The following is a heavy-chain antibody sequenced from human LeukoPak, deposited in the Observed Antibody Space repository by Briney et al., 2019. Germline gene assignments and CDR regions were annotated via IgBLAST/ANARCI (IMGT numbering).Heavy chain of an antibody. Sequence: KPGRSLRLSCAASGFTFSDYGMHWVRQAPGKGLEWVSSISSSSSYIYYADSVKGRFTISRDNAKNSLYLQMNSLRAEDTAVYYCARDQDTMVRGVSLYYYYGMDVWGQGTTVTVSS. CDR3: ARDQDTMVRGVSLYYYYGMDV. D-gene: IGHD3-10*01. V-gene: IGHV3-21*01. CDR2: ISSSSSYI. CDR1: GFTFSDYG. J-gene: IGHJ6*02.